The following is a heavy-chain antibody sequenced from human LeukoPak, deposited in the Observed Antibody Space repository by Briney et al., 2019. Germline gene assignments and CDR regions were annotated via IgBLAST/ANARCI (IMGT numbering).Heavy chain of an antibody. D-gene: IGHD4-11*01. CDR1: GYIFTSHG. Sequence: ASVKVSCKASGYIFTSHGVNWVRQAPGQGLEWMGWISAYNGNTNYAQKLQGRVTMTTDTSTSTAYMELRSLRSDDTAVYYCARGTTPRWFDPWGQGTLVTVSS. CDR3: ARGTTPRWFDP. J-gene: IGHJ5*02. CDR2: ISAYNGNT. V-gene: IGHV1-18*01.